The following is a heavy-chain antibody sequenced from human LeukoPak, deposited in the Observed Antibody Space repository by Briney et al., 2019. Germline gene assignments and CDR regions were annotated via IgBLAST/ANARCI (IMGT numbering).Heavy chain of an antibody. J-gene: IGHJ4*02. CDR2: INPNSGDT. CDR1: EYTFTDYY. D-gene: IGHD1-7*01. CDR3: ARDAWFVRTTNLYYFDY. V-gene: IGHV1-2*02. Sequence: ASVKVSCKASEYTFTDYYMHWVRQAPGQGHEWMGWINPNSGDTNYAQKFQGRVTMTRDPSISTAYMALTRLRSDDTAVYYCARDAWFVRTTNLYYFDYLGQGTLSPSPQ.